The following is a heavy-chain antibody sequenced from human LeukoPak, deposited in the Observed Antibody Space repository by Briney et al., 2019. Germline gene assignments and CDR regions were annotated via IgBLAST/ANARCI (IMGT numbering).Heavy chain of an antibody. D-gene: IGHD4-17*01. CDR3: AGHPYGDYLGLLVDY. V-gene: IGHV1-18*01. CDR1: GYTFTSYG. CDR2: ISAYNGNT. Sequence: GASVKVSCKASGYTFTSYGISWVRQAPGQGLEWMGWISAYNGNTNYAQKLQGRVTMTTDTSTSTAYMELRSLRSDDTAVYYCAGHPYGDYLGLLVDYWGQGTLVTVSS. J-gene: IGHJ4*02.